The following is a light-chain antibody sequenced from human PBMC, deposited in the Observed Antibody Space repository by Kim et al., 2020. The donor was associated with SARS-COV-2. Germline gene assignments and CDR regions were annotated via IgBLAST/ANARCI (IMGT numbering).Light chain of an antibody. V-gene: IGLV2-14*01. J-gene: IGLJ3*02. Sequence: QSALTHPASVSVTPGQSITISCTGTSSDVGGYNYVSWYQQHPGKAPTLMIYDVSKRPSGVSNPFSGSKSGNTASLTISGLQAEDEADYYCSSYTSSSRVFGGGTQLTVL. CDR2: DVS. CDR3: SSYTSSSRV. CDR1: SSDVGGYNY.